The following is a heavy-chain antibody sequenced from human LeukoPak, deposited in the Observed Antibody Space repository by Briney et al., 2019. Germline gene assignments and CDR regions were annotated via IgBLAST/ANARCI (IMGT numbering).Heavy chain of an antibody. CDR3: ARWGSISCYDY. V-gene: IGHV3-30*03. CDR2: ISYDGSNK. Sequence: GRSLRLSCAASGFTFSSYGMHWVRQAPGKGLEWVAVISYDGSNKYYADSVKGRFTISRDNSKNTLFLQMGSLRADDMAVYYCARWGSISCYDYWGQGTLVTVSS. D-gene: IGHD2-15*01. CDR1: GFTFSSYG. J-gene: IGHJ4*02.